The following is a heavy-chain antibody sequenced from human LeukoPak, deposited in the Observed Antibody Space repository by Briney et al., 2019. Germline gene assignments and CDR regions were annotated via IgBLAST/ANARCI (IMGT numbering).Heavy chain of an antibody. V-gene: IGHV3-23*01. J-gene: IGHJ4*02. CDR3: AKESRIVTTFFDY. CDR1: GFTFSRYS. CDR2: ISGSGGST. D-gene: IGHD5-12*01. Sequence: QPGGSLRLSCAASGFTFSRYSMNWVRQAPGKGLEWVSAISGSGGSTYYADSVKGRFTISRDNSKNTLYLQMNSLRAEDTAVYYCAKESRIVTTFFDYWGQGTLVTVSS.